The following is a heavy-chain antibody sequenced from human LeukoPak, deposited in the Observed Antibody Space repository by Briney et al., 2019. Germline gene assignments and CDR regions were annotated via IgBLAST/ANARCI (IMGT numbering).Heavy chain of an antibody. CDR1: GYSISSGYY. J-gene: IGHJ5*02. V-gene: IGHV4-38-2*01. Sequence: PSETLSLTCLVSGYSISSGYYWGWIRQSPGKGLEWIGNIYRSGSTYYNPSLKSRVTISVDTSKNQFSLRLTSVTAADTAVYYCARRDRWFDPWGQGTLVTVSS. CDR2: IYRSGST. CDR3: ARRDRWFDP.